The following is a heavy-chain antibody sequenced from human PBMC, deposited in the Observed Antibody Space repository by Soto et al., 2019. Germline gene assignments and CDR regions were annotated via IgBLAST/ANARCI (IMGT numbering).Heavy chain of an antibody. D-gene: IGHD6-6*01. V-gene: IGHV4-61*01. Sequence: PSETLSLTCTVSGGSVSSGSYYWSWIRQPPGKGLEWIGYIYYSGSTNYNPSLKSRVTISVDTSKNQFSLKLSSVTAADTAVYYCARDRDSSSSFLPRWQTFDPWGQGTLVTVSS. J-gene: IGHJ5*02. CDR3: ARDRDSSSSFLPRWQTFDP. CDR2: IYYSGST. CDR1: GGSVSSGSYY.